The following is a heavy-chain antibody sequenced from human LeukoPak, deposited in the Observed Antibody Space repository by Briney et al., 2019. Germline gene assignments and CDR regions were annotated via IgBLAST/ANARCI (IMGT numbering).Heavy chain of an antibody. V-gene: IGHV4-59*01. D-gene: IGHD2-21*01. Sequence: SETLSLTCTVSGGSISSYYWSWIRQPPGKGLEWIGYIYYTGSTNYNPSLKSRVTISVDTSKNQFSLRLSSVTAADTAVYYCARGFAISPFDYWGQGTLVTVSS. CDR1: GGSISSYY. CDR3: ARGFAISPFDY. CDR2: IYYTGST. J-gene: IGHJ4*02.